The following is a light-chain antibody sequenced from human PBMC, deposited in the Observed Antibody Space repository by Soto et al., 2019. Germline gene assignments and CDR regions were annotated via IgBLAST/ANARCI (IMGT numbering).Light chain of an antibody. V-gene: IGKV1-39*01. J-gene: IGKJ4*01. CDR3: QQSYTTPLT. Sequence: DSQMTQSPSSLSASVGDRVTITCRASQSSSSYLNWYQQKPGKATNLLIYAASTLQSGVPSRFSGSASCTDFTLTIRSLQPEDFATYYCQQSYTTPLTFGGGTKVEIK. CDR1: QSSSSY. CDR2: AAS.